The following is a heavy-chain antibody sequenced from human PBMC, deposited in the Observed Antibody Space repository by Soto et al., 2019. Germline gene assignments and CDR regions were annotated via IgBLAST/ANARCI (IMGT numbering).Heavy chain of an antibody. CDR1: GFTFSSYG. CDR2: IWNGGSNK. J-gene: IGHJ5*02. Sequence: QVQLVESGGGVVQPGRSLRLSCAASGFTFSSYGMHWVRQAPGKGLEWVAVIWNGGSNKYYADSVKGRFTISRDNSKNTLYLQTNSLRAEDAAVYYCARDRGATGWFDLWGQGTLVTVSS. D-gene: IGHD3-10*01. CDR3: ARDRGATGWFDL. V-gene: IGHV3-33*01.